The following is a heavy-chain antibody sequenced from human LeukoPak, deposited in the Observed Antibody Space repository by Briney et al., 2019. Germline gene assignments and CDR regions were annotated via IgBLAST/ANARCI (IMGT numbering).Heavy chain of an antibody. V-gene: IGHV3-33*01. J-gene: IGHJ6*02. CDR3: ARRYCSSTGCYMGYDYYGMDV. D-gene: IGHD2-2*02. Sequence: PGRSLRLSCAASGFTFSIYGMQWVRQAPGKGLEWLALIWSDGSETYYADSVKGRFTISRDNSKNTLYLQMNGLRAEDTAVYYCARRYCSSTGCYMGYDYYGMDVWGQGTTVTVSS. CDR2: IWSDGSET. CDR1: GFTFSIYG.